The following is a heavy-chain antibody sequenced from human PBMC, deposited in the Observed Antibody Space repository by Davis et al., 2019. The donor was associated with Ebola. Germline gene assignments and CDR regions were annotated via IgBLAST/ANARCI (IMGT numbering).Heavy chain of an antibody. CDR1: GYSFTAYW. V-gene: IGHV5-51*01. D-gene: IGHD3-22*01. CDR3: AKQESLYGSSDY. J-gene: IGHJ4*02. Sequence: GESLKISCKGSGYSFTAYWIAWVRQMPGKGLEWMGIIYPHDSHVRYSPSFQGLVTISADKSITTAYLQWSSLKASDTAMYYCAKQESLYGSSDYWGQGTLVTVSS. CDR2: IYPHDSHV.